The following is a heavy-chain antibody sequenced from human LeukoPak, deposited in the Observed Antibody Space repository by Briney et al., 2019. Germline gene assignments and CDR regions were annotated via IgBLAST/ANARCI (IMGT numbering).Heavy chain of an antibody. CDR2: IRWDGGEI. D-gene: IGHD6-19*01. CDR1: GFTFHDYT. V-gene: IGHV3-43*01. J-gene: IGHJ3*01. CDR3: AKATSSGWGYAFDV. Sequence: GGSLRLSCAGSGFTFHDYTMHWVRQPPGKGLEWVSLIRWDGGEIHYADSLKGRFTISRDNSKNSLFLQMNSLGIEDTALHYCAKATSSGWGYAFDVWGRGTMVTVSA.